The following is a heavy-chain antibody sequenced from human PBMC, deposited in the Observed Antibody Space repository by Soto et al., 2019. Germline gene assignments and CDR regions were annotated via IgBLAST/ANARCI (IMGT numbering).Heavy chain of an antibody. CDR3: ARDQSDYYDSSGYYLDYGMDV. J-gene: IGHJ6*02. D-gene: IGHD3-22*01. V-gene: IGHV3-53*01. CDR1: GFIVSSNY. Sequence: PGGSLRLSCAASGFIVSSNYMSWVRQAPGKGLEWVSVIYSGGSTYYADSVKGRFTISRDNSKNTLYLQMNSLRAEDTAVYYCARDQSDYYDSSGYYLDYGMDVWGQGTTVTVSS. CDR2: IYSGGST.